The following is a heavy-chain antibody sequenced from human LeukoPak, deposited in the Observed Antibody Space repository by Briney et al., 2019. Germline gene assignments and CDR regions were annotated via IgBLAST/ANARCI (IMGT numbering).Heavy chain of an antibody. CDR2: IYTSGST. CDR3: ARGDYSDPYYYYYYMDV. D-gene: IGHD4-17*01. CDR1: GGSISSGSYY. J-gene: IGHJ6*03. V-gene: IGHV4-61*02. Sequence: SSQTLSLTCTVSGGSISSGSYYWSWIRQPAGKGLEWIGRIYTSGSTNYNPSLKSRVTISLDTSKNQFSLKLSSVTAADTAVYYCARGDYSDPYYYYYYMDVWGKGTTVTVSS.